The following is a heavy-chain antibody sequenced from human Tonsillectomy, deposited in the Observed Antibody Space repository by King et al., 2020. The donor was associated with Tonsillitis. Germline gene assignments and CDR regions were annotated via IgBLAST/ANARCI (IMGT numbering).Heavy chain of an antibody. J-gene: IGHJ4*02. CDR1: GGSINSGSYS. V-gene: IGHV4-61*02. D-gene: IGHD2-21*01. CDR2: MYTSGSA. Sequence: QLQESGPGLVKPSQTLSLTCTVSGGSINSGSYSWGWIRQPAGRGLEWIGRMYTSGSANYNPSLKYRATLSVDTSKNQFSLKLSSVTAADTAIYYCASRASTDYWGQGVLVTVSS. CDR3: ASRASTDY.